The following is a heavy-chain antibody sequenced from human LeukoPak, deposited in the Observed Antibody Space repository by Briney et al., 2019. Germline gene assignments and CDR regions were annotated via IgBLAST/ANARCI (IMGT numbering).Heavy chain of an antibody. V-gene: IGHV3-53*01. Sequence: GGSLRLSCAASGFTFSSYGMSWVRQAPGKGLEWVSVIYFGGTTYYADSVRGRFTISRDNSKNTLYLQMNTLRVEDTALYYCARVGPYGYYFDYWGQGTLVTVSS. CDR2: IYFGGTT. D-gene: IGHD3-16*01. CDR1: GFTFSSYG. CDR3: ARVGPYGYYFDY. J-gene: IGHJ4*02.